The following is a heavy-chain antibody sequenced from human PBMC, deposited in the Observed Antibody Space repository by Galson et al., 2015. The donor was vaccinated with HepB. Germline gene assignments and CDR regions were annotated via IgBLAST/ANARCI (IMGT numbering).Heavy chain of an antibody. CDR2: ISADNGNT. CDR3: AREGLRGYYDSTGYFPFDY. CDR1: GYTFSNFD. D-gene: IGHD3-22*01. Sequence: SVKVSCKASGYTFSNFDINWVRQATGQGLEWMGWISADNGNTKYAQKFQGRVTMTTDTSTSTAYVEVRSLRSDDTAVYYCAREGLRGYYDSTGYFPFDYWGQGSLVTVSS. V-gene: IGHV1-18*01. J-gene: IGHJ4*02.